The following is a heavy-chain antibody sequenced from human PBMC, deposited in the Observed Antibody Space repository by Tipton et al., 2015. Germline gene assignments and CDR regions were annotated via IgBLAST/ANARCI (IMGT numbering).Heavy chain of an antibody. Sequence: SLRLSCAASGFTFSTYSMNWVRQAPGKGLEWVSSISSSSTYIYYADSVRGRFTISRDNSKNTLYLQMSSLRAEDTAVYYCVKDGYYYDSGGYSPLDYWGQGTLVTVSS. D-gene: IGHD3-22*01. J-gene: IGHJ4*02. CDR3: VKDGYYYDSGGYSPLDY. CDR1: GFTFSTYS. CDR2: ISSSSTYI. V-gene: IGHV3-21*06.